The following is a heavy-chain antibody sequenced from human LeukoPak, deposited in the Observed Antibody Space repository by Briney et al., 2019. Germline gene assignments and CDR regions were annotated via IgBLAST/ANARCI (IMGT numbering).Heavy chain of an antibody. CDR2: ISGNSGTT. CDR3: ARDLSGYYDSSEIDY. J-gene: IGHJ4*02. CDR1: GFTFSSYG. Sequence: GGSLRLSCAASGFTFSSYGMSWVRQAPGKGLEWVSGISGNSGTTYYADSVKGRFTISRDNSKNTLYLQMDSLRAEDTAVYYCARDLSGYYDSSEIDYWGQGTLVTVSS. V-gene: IGHV3-23*01. D-gene: IGHD3-22*01.